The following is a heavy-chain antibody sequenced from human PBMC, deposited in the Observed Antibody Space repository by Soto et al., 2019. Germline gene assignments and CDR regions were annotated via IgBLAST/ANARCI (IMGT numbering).Heavy chain of an antibody. CDR3: ARDGIAVAIYGMDV. J-gene: IGHJ6*02. CDR1: GGTFSSYA. V-gene: IGHV1-69*06. CDR2: IIPIFGTA. D-gene: IGHD6-19*01. Sequence: WASVKVSCKASGGTFSSYAISWVRQAPGQGLEWMGGIIPIFGTANYAQKFQGRVTITADKSTSTAYMELSSLRSEDTAVYYCARDGIAVAIYGMDVWGQGTTVTVSS.